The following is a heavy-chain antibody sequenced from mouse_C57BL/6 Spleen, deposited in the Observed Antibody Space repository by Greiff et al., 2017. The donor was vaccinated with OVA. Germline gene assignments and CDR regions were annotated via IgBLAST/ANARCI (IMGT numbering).Heavy chain of an antibody. CDR2: IYPGDGDT. D-gene: IGHD1-1*01. CDR3: ARLTYGSSYVSWFAY. Sequence: QVQLQQSGPELVKPGASVKISCKASGYAFSSSWMNWVKQRPGKGLEWIGRIYPGDGDTNYNGKFKGKATLTADKSSSTAYMQLSSLTSEDSAVYFCARLTYGSSYVSWFAYWGQGTLVTVSA. CDR1: GYAFSSSW. V-gene: IGHV1-82*01. J-gene: IGHJ3*01.